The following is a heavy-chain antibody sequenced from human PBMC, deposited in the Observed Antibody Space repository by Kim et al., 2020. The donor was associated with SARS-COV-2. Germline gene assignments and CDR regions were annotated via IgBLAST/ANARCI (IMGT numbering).Heavy chain of an antibody. V-gene: IGHV3-23*01. D-gene: IGHD3-10*01. CDR1: GFSFTSYA. CDR3: TKGLWFGESPAHAFEI. J-gene: IGHJ3*02. CDR2: ISGGGTST. Sequence: GGSLRLSCAASGFSFTSYAISWVRQAPGKGLEWVSVISGGGTSTGYADSVKGRFTISRDNSKNTVHLQMNSLRAEDSALYYCTKGLWFGESPAHAFEIWGQGTTVTVSS.